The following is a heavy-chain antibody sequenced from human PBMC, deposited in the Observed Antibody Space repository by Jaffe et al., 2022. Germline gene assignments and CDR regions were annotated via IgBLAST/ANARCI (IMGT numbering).Heavy chain of an antibody. CDR3: ARDGQQPPDY. V-gene: IGHV4-38-2*02. Sequence: QVQLQESGPGLVKPSETLSLTCAVSGYSISSGYYWGWIRQPPGKGLEWIGSIYHSGSTYYNPSLKSRVTISVDTSKNQFSLKLSSVTAADTAVYYCARDGQQPPDYWGQGTLVTVSS. CDR2: IYHSGST. D-gene: IGHD6-13*01. CDR1: GYSISSGYY. J-gene: IGHJ4*02.